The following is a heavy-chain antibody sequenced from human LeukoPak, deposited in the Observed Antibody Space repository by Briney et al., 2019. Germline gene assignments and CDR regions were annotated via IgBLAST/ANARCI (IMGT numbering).Heavy chain of an antibody. Sequence: SETLSLTCTVSGGSISSSSYYWGWIRQPPGKGLEWIGSIYYSGSTYYNPSLKSRVTISVDTSKNQFSLKLSSVTAADTAVYYCAGQDLMVRGVIGGVSYFDYWGQGTLVTVSS. V-gene: IGHV4-39*01. J-gene: IGHJ4*02. D-gene: IGHD3-10*01. CDR1: GGSISSSSYY. CDR2: IYYSGST. CDR3: AGQDLMVRGVIGGVSYFDY.